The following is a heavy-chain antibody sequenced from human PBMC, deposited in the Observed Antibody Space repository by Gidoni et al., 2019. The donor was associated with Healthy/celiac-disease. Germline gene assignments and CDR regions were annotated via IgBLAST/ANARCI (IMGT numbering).Heavy chain of an antibody. Sequence: QVQLQQWGAGLLKPSETLSLTCAVYGGSFRGYYWSWIRPPPGKGLEWIGESNHSGSTNYNPSVKSRVTISVDTSKNQFSLKLSSVTAADTAVYYCARGRMVRGVPFDYWGQGTLVTVSS. J-gene: IGHJ4*02. CDR3: ARGRMVRGVPFDY. D-gene: IGHD3-10*01. CDR2: SNHSGST. CDR1: GGSFRGYY. V-gene: IGHV4-34*01.